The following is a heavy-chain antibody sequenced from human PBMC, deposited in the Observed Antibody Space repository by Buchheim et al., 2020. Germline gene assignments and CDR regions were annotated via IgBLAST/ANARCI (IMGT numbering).Heavy chain of an antibody. CDR2: ISGSGGST. CDR3: AKDRTIFGVVIMGYFDY. V-gene: IGHV3-23*04. Sequence: EVQVVESGGGLVQPGGSLRLSCEASGFTFKNSWMNWVRQAPGKGLEWVSAISGSGGSTYYADSVKGRFTISRDNSKNTLYLQMNSLRAEDTAVYYCAKDRTIFGVVIMGYFDYWGQGTL. CDR1: GFTFKNSW. D-gene: IGHD3-3*01. J-gene: IGHJ4*02.